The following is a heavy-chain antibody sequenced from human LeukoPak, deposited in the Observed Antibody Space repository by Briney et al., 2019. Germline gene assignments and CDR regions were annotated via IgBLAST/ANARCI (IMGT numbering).Heavy chain of an antibody. CDR3: ARDPGYSSSWDAFDI. V-gene: IGHV3-30*04. Sequence: PGRSLRLSCAASGFTFSSYAMHWVRQAPGKGLEWVAVISYDGSNKYYADSVKGRFTISRDNSKNTLYLQMNSLRAEDTAVYYCARDPGYSSSWDAFDIWGQGTMVTVSS. J-gene: IGHJ3*02. D-gene: IGHD6-13*01. CDR1: GFTFSSYA. CDR2: ISYDGSNK.